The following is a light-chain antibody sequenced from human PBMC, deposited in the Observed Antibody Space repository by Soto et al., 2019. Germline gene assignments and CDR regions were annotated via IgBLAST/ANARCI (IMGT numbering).Light chain of an antibody. CDR2: AAS. Sequence: DIQMTQSPSSLSASVGDRVTITCRASQTVSSYLNWYQQKPGKAPKVLIYAASSLQSGVPSRFSGSGSGTDFTLTISSLQPEDFANYYCQQGYTTPGTFGQGTKVEIK. CDR3: QQGYTTPGT. J-gene: IGKJ1*01. V-gene: IGKV1-39*01. CDR1: QTVSSY.